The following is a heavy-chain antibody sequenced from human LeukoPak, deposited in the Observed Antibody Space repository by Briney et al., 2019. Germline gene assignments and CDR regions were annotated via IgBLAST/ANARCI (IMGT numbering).Heavy chain of an antibody. CDR2: ISSRGSYT. Sequence: GGSLRLSCAASGFTFSNYNMDWVRQAPGKGLEWVSYISSRGSYTYYADSVKGRFTISRDNAKNSLYLQMNSLRAEDTAVYYCARIDAFDIWGQGTMVTVSS. V-gene: IGHV3-21*06. CDR1: GFTFSNYN. CDR3: ARIDAFDI. J-gene: IGHJ3*02.